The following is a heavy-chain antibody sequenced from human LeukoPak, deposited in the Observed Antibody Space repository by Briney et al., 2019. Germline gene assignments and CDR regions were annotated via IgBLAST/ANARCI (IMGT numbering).Heavy chain of an antibody. D-gene: IGHD3-10*01. CDR1: GFTFSSYG. J-gene: IGHJ5*02. CDR3: AKDTRLGFGDPSPWFDP. CDR2: IWYDGSNK. Sequence: GGSLRLFCAASGFTFSSYGMQWVRQAPGKGLEWVAVIWYDGSNKYYEDFVKGRFTISRDNSKNTLYLQMNSLRAEDTAVYYCAKDTRLGFGDPSPWFDPWGQGTMVTVSS. V-gene: IGHV3-33*06.